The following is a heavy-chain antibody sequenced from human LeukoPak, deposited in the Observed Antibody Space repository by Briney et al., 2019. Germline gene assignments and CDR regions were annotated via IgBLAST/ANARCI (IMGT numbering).Heavy chain of an antibody. CDR3: ARYSSGCDY. Sequence: ASVKVSCKASGYTFTSYVITWVRQAPGQGLEWMGWISAYTGNTNYAQKLQGRVTMNTDTSTSTAYMELRSLRSDDTAVYYCARYSSGCDYWGQGTLVTVSS. J-gene: IGHJ4*02. V-gene: IGHV1-18*01. CDR2: ISAYTGNT. CDR1: GYTFTSYV. D-gene: IGHD6-19*01.